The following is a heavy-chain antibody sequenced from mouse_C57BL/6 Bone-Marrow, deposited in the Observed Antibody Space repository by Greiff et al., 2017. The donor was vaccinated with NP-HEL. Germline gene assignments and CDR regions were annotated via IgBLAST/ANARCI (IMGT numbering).Heavy chain of an antibody. D-gene: IGHD2-3*01. CDR1: GYSITSGYD. Sequence: EVKVVESGPGMVKPSQSLSLTCTVTGYSITSGYDWHWIRHFPGNKLEWMGYISYSGSTNYNPSLKSRISITHDTSKNHFFLKLNSVTTEDTATYYCAREDGYLFAYWGQGTLVTVSA. J-gene: IGHJ3*01. V-gene: IGHV3-1*01. CDR3: AREDGYLFAY. CDR2: ISYSGST.